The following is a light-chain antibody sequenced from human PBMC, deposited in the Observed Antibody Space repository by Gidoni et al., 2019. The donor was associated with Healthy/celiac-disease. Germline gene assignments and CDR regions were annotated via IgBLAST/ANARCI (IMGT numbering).Light chain of an antibody. CDR3: QTWGTDYVV. Sequence: QLVLTQSPSASASLGASVKLTCTLSSGHSSYAIAWPQQQPEKGPRYLMKLNSDGSHSKGDGIPDRFSGSSSGAERYLTISSLQSEDEADYYCQTWGTDYVVFGGGTKLTVL. J-gene: IGLJ2*01. CDR2: LNSDGSH. CDR1: SGHSSYA. V-gene: IGLV4-69*01.